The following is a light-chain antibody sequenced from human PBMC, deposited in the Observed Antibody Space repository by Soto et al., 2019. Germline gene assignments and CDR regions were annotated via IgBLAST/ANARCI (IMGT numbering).Light chain of an antibody. CDR2: DAS. CDR3: QQRSTWPYT. CDR1: HSVSKY. V-gene: IGKV3-11*01. Sequence: EIVLTQSPATLSLSPGERATLSCRASHSVSKYVAWYQQKPGQAPRLLIFDASTRATGIPARFSGSGSGTDFTLTISSLEPEDFEVYYCQQRSTWPYTFGQGTKVDIK. J-gene: IGKJ2*01.